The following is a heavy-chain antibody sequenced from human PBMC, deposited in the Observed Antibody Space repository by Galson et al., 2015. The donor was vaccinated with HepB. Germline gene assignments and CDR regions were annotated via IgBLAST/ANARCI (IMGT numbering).Heavy chain of an antibody. CDR2: IWFDGSNK. CDR3: ARGYCSSTSCSLHGMDV. D-gene: IGHD2-2*01. V-gene: IGHV3-33*01. Sequence: SLRLSCAASGFTFSSYGMHWVRQAPGKGLEWVAVIWFDGSNKYYADSVKGRFTISRDNSKNTLYLQMHSLRAEDTAVYYCARGYCSSTSCSLHGMDVWGQGTTVTVSS. CDR1: GFTFSSYG. J-gene: IGHJ6*02.